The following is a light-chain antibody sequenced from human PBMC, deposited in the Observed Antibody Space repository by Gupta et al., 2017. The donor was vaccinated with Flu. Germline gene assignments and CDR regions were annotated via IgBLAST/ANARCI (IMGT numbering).Light chain of an antibody. V-gene: IGKV2-28*01. CDR2: LGS. Sequence: DIVMTQSPLSLPVTPGEPAFISYRSSQMLLHSNGYNYLDWYLQKPGQSPQLLIYLGSNRASGVPDRFSGSGSGTDFTLKISRVEAEDVGVYYCMQALQTPPWTFGQGTKVEIK. CDR1: QMLLHSNGYNY. J-gene: IGKJ1*01. CDR3: MQALQTPPWT.